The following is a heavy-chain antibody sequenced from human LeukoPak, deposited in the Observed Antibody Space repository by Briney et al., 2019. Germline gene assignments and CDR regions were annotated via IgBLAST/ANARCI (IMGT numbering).Heavy chain of an antibody. D-gene: IGHD3-22*01. CDR1: GGSFSGYY. J-gene: IGHJ3*02. V-gene: IGHV4-34*01. CDR3: ARAYDSSGYHGAFDI. Sequence: SETLSLTCAVYGGSFSGYYWSWIRQPPGKGLEWIGEINHSGSTNYNPSLKSRVTISVDTSKNQFSLNLSPVTAADTAVYYCARAYDSSGYHGAFDIWGQGTMVTVSS. CDR2: INHSGST.